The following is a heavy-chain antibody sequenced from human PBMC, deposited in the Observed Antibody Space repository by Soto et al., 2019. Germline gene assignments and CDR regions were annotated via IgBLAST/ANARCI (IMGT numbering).Heavy chain of an antibody. V-gene: IGHV3-15*07. D-gene: IGHD4-17*01. Sequence: EVQLVESGGGLVKPGGSLRLSCAASGFTFNNAWMNWVRQAPGKGLEWVGRIKSKTNDGTTDYAAPVNGRFTISRDDSKNTLYLQMNSLKTEDTAVYYCIANGASVHFWGPGTLVTVSS. J-gene: IGHJ4*02. CDR1: GFTFNNAW. CDR2: IKSKTNDGTT. CDR3: IANGASVHF.